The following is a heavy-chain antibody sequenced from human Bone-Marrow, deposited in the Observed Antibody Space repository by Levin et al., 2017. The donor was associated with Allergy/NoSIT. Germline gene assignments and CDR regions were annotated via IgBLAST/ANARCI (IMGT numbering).Heavy chain of an antibody. V-gene: IGHV1-8*01. J-gene: IGHJ5*02. Sequence: ASVKVSCKASGYTFTTHDINWVRQATGQGLEWMGWMNPHSGHTGYAQKFQGRVTMTRNTSISTAYMELSSLTSEDTAVYYCARLAGFYSWFDPWGQGSLVTVSS. CDR3: ARLAGFYSWFDP. CDR1: GYTFTTHD. CDR2: MNPHSGHT. D-gene: IGHD3-3*01.